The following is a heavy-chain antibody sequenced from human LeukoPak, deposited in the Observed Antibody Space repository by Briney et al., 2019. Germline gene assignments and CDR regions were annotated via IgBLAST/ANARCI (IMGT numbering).Heavy chain of an antibody. J-gene: IGHJ5*02. V-gene: IGHV1-24*01. CDR1: GYTXTELS. CDR2: FDPEDGET. D-gene: IGHD2-15*01. CDR3: ATTSDCSGGSRYPKNWFDP. Sequence: KVSCXXXGYTXTELSXHWVRQAPGKGLEWMGGFDPEDGETIYAQKFQGRVTMTEDTSTDTAYMELSSLRSEDTAVYYCATTSDCSGGSRYPKNWFDPWGQGTLVTVSS.